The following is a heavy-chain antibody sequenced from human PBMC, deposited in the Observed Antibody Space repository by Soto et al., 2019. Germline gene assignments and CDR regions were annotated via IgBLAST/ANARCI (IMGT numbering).Heavy chain of an antibody. Sequence: GSGPTLVNPTQTLTLTCTFSGFSLSTSGMCVSWIRQPPGKALEWLALIDWDDDKYYSTSLKTRLTISKDTSKNQVVLTMTNMDPVDTATYYCARIPQGSQTYYYDGMDVWGQGTTVTVSS. CDR2: IDWDDDK. V-gene: IGHV2-70*01. J-gene: IGHJ6*02. CDR1: GFSLSTSGMC. CDR3: ARIPQGSQTYYYDGMDV.